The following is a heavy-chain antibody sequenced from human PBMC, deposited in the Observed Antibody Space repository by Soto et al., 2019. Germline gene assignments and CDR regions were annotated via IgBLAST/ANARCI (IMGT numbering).Heavy chain of an antibody. Sequence: ASETLSLTCTVSGGSISTYYWSWIRQPPGKGLEWIGYIYYSGSTNYNPSLKSRVTISVDTSRNQFSLKLSSVTAADTAVYYCAREVAGPFDYWGQGTLVTVSS. V-gene: IGHV4-59*01. CDR1: GGSISTYY. D-gene: IGHD2-15*01. CDR3: AREVAGPFDY. J-gene: IGHJ4*02. CDR2: IYYSGST.